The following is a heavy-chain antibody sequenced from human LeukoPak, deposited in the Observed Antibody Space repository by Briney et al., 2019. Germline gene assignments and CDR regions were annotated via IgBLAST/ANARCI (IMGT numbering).Heavy chain of an antibody. Sequence: ASVTVSCKASGYTFTSYATHWVRQAPGQRLEWMGWINAGNGNTKYSQKFQGRVTITRDTSASTAYMELSSLRSEDTAVYYCARAFHEYYYDSSGENTHDAFDIWGQGQWSPSLQ. V-gene: IGHV1-3*01. CDR2: INAGNGNT. D-gene: IGHD3-22*01. J-gene: IGHJ3*02. CDR3: ARAFHEYYYDSSGENTHDAFDI. CDR1: GYTFTSYA.